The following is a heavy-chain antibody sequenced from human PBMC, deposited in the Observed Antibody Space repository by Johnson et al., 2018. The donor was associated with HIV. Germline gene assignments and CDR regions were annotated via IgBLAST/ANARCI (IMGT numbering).Heavy chain of an antibody. J-gene: IGHJ3*02. V-gene: IGHV3-43D*03. CDR1: GFTFDDYA. CDR3: AKGTGSGWSGSSDAFDI. CDR2: ISWDGGRT. Sequence: VQLVESGGVVVQPGGSLRLSCAASGFTFDDYAMHWVRQAPGKGLAWVSLISWDGGRTYYTDSVQVRFTISRHNSKNSLYLHMNSLRAEDTALYYCAKGTGSGWSGSSDAFDIWGQGTMVTVSS. D-gene: IGHD6-19*01.